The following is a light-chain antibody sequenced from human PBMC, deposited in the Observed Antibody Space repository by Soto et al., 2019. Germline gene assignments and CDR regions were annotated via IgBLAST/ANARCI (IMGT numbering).Light chain of an antibody. J-gene: IGKJ4*01. CDR2: GAS. Sequence: EIVMTQSPATLSVSPGERATLSCRASQSVSSKLAWYQQKPGQAPRLLIYGASTRATGIPARFSGSGSGTEFTLTISSLQSEDFAVYYCQQYNNWPLLFGGGTKVEI. V-gene: IGKV3-15*01. CDR3: QQYNNWPLL. CDR1: QSVSSK.